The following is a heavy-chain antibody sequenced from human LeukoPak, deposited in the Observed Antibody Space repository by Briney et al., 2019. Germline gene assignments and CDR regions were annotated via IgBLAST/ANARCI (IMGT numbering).Heavy chain of an antibody. Sequence: QAGGSLRLSCAASGFTFSTYAMFWVRQAPGKGLEYVSAISGNGGTTSYANSVKGRFTISRDNSKNTLYLQMGSLRAEDMAVYYCARGLGYCSRTSCYPDYWGQGTLVTVSS. J-gene: IGHJ4*02. V-gene: IGHV3-64*01. CDR1: GFTFSTYA. D-gene: IGHD2-2*01. CDR3: ARGLGYCSRTSCYPDY. CDR2: ISGNGGTT.